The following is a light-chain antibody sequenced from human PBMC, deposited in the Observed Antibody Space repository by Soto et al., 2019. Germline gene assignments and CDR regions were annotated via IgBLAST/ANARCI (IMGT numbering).Light chain of an antibody. Sequence: QLVLTQPPSASASLGASGNLTCTLSSGHNSYAIAWHQQQPEKGPRYLMKLNTDGSHSKGDGIPDRFSGSSSGAERYLTIASLQSEDEADYYCQTWSTDIRVFGGGTKVTVL. CDR1: SGHNSYA. V-gene: IGLV4-69*01. CDR3: QTWSTDIRV. J-gene: IGLJ3*02. CDR2: LNTDGSH.